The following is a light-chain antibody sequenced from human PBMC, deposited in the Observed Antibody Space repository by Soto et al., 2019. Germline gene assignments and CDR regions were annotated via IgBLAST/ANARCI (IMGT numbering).Light chain of an antibody. V-gene: IGKV3-11*01. CDR2: DAS. CDR3: QQRSNWLT. Sequence: EIVLTQAPATQSLSPGERATLSCRASQSVSSYLAWYQQKPGQAPRLLIYDASNRATGIPARFSGSGSGTDFTLTISSLEREDFAVYYCQQRSNWLTFGGGTKVEIK. J-gene: IGKJ4*01. CDR1: QSVSSY.